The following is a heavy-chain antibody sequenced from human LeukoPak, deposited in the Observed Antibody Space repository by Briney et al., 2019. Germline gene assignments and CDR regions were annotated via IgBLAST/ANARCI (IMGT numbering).Heavy chain of an antibody. J-gene: IGHJ4*02. CDR2: INPSGGST. CDR3: ARHPPNVGYDSSGYSDY. Sequence: GASVKVSCKASGYTFTAYYMHWVRQAPGQGLEWMGIINPSGGSTSYAQKFQGRVTMTRDTSTSTVYMELSSLRSEDTAVYYCARHPPNVGYDSSGYSDYWGQGTLVTVSS. CDR1: GYTFTAYY. V-gene: IGHV1-46*01. D-gene: IGHD3-22*01.